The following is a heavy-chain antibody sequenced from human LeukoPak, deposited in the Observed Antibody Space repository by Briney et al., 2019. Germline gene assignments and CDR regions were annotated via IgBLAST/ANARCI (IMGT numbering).Heavy chain of an antibody. V-gene: IGHV3-30*18. Sequence: GGSLRLSCAASGFTFSSYGMHWVRQAPGKGLEWVAVISYDGSNKYYADSVKGRFTISRDNYKNTLYLQMNSLRAEDTAVYYCAKDHSSGWYYFDYWGQGTLVTVSS. CDR1: GFTFSSYG. D-gene: IGHD6-19*01. CDR2: ISYDGSNK. CDR3: AKDHSSGWYYFDY. J-gene: IGHJ4*02.